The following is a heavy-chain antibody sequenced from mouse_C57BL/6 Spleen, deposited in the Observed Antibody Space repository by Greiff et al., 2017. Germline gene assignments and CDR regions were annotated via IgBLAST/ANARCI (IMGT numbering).Heavy chain of an antibody. V-gene: IGHV1-52*01. J-gene: IGHJ2*01. CDR1: GYNIKSYW. CDR3: ARGKYCSSSSLCFDY. CDR2: IDPSDSET. Sequence: VQLQQPGAELVRPGSSVTLSCKASGYNIKSYWMQWVKQRPIQGLEWIGNIDPSDSETQYTQKFKDKATLTVDKSSSTASMQLSILTSEDSPVYDCARGKYCSSSSLCFDYWGQGTTLTVSS. D-gene: IGHD1-1*01.